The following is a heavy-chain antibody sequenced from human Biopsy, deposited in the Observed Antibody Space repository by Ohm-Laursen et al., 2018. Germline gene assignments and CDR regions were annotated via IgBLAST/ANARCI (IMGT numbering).Heavy chain of an antibody. CDR1: GLTFSNYG. CDR3: ARDSTINTVTTADY. D-gene: IGHD4-11*01. Sequence: SLRLSCSASGLTFSNYGMHRVRQAPGKGLEWLAVIWYDGSNKYYGDSVQGRFTISRDNSKNTVYLQMNSLRAEDTAIYYCARDSTINTVTTADYWGQGTLVTVSS. CDR2: IWYDGSNK. V-gene: IGHV3-33*01. J-gene: IGHJ4*02.